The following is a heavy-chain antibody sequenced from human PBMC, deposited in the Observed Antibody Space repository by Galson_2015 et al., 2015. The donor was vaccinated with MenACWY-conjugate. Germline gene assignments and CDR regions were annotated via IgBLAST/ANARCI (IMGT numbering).Heavy chain of an antibody. CDR2: IKEDQSEK. D-gene: IGHD2-15*01. CDR3: AIKSFYCSGGTCYSGTFEY. V-gene: IGHV3-7*03. J-gene: IGHJ4*02. CDR1: GLTFSRSW. Sequence: SLRLSCAASGLTFSRSWMSWVRQAPGTGLEWVASIKEDQSEKYYVDSVKGRFTISRDNAKNSVFLQMNSLRAEDTAVYYCAIKSFYCSGGTCYSGTFEYWGQGTLVTVSS.